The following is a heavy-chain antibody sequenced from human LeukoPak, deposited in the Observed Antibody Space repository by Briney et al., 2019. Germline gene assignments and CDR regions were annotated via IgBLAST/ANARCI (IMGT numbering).Heavy chain of an antibody. D-gene: IGHD3-10*01. CDR3: ARQTGSGLFLP. V-gene: IGHV4-34*01. J-gene: IGHJ4*02. Sequence: SETLSLTCAVYGGSFSGYYWNWIRQPPGKGLEWIGEINHSGSTNYNPSLKSRITISVDTSKNQFSLRLTSVTAADTAVYYCARQTGSGLFLPGGQGTLVTVSS. CDR2: INHSGST. CDR1: GGSFSGYY.